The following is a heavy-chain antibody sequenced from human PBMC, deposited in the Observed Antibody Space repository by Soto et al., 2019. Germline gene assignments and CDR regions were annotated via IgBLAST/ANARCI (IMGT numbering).Heavy chain of an antibody. D-gene: IGHD4-17*01. Sequence: ESVGGLVQPGGSLRLSCAASGFTFSSYVMAWVRQAPGKGLEWVSGISGSGDRTFHADSVKGRFTISRDNSKNTLYLQMNSLRAEDTAVYYCAKPPTTKTTYNWYFDLWGRGTLVSVSS. CDR3: AKPPTTKTTYNWYFDL. CDR1: GFTFSSYV. J-gene: IGHJ2*01. CDR2: ISGSGDRT. V-gene: IGHV3-23*01.